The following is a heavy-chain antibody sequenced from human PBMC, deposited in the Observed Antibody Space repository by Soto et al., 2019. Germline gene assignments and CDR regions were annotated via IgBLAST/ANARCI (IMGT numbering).Heavy chain of an antibody. CDR2: IYHSGST. CDR1: GGSISSSNW. V-gene: IGHV4-4*02. CDR3: ASVRGGYYYAMDV. Sequence: QVQLQESGPGLVKPSGTLSLTCAVSGGSISSSNWWSWVRQPPGKGLEWIGEIYHSGSTNYNPSLKSRVTISVDKSKNQCPLKLSSVTAADTDVYYCASVRGGYYYAMDVWGQGTTVTVSS. D-gene: IGHD3-10*02. J-gene: IGHJ6*02.